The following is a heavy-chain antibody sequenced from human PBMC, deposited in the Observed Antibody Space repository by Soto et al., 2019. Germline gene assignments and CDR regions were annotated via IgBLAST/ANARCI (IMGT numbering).Heavy chain of an antibody. CDR3: AKQLRDGTSSPYYFDY. CDR2: ISSAVNT. Sequence: GGSLRLSCAGSGFTFSNYAMSWVRQAPGKGLEWVSAISSAVNTYYADSVKGRFTISRDNSKNTLSLQMNSLRAEDTAVYYCAKQLRDGTSSPYYFDYWGQGTLVTVYS. J-gene: IGHJ4*02. CDR1: GFTFSNYA. D-gene: IGHD6-6*01. V-gene: IGHV3-23*01.